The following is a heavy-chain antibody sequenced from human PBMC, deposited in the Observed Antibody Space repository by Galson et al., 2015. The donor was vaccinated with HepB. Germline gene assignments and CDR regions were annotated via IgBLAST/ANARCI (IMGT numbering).Heavy chain of an antibody. V-gene: IGHV1-2*02. CDR2: INPKNGGT. D-gene: IGHD2-2*02. Sequence: SVKVSCKASGYNFTAYYIHWVRQAPGQGLEWMGWINPKNGGTNYAQRFQGRVTMTRDTSISTAYLELSRLRSDDTAVYYCASEAVPVGIPSRVFFYWGQGTLVTVSS. CDR1: GYNFTAYY. CDR3: ASEAVPVGIPSRVFFY. J-gene: IGHJ4*02.